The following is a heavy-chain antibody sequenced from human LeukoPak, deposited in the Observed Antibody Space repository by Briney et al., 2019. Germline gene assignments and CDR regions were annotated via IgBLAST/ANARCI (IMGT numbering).Heavy chain of an antibody. V-gene: IGHV1-69*13. CDR2: IIPIFGTA. D-gene: IGHD2-8*01. CDR1: GGTFSSYA. CDR3: ARDPNSPSMVYLNNWFDP. J-gene: IGHJ5*02. Sequence: SVKVSCKASGGTFSSYAISWVRQAPGQGLEWMGGIIPIFGTANYAQKFQGRVTITADESTSTAYMELRSLRSDDTAVYYCARDPNSPSMVYLNNWFDPWGQGTLVTVSS.